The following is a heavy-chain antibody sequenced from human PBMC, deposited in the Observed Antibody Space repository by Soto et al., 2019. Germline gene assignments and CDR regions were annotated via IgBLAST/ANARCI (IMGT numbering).Heavy chain of an antibody. J-gene: IGHJ2*01. V-gene: IGHV4-59*08. CDR3: ARRDSSVWHWYFDL. CDR2: IYYSGST. Sequence: QVQLQESGPGLVKPSETLSLTCTVSGGSISSYYWNWFRQTPGKGLEWIGSIYYSGSTNYNPSLKSRVTISVDTSKNQFSLGLSSVTAADTAVYYCARRDSSVWHWYFDLWGRGTLVTVSS. D-gene: IGHD6-19*01. CDR1: GGSISSYY.